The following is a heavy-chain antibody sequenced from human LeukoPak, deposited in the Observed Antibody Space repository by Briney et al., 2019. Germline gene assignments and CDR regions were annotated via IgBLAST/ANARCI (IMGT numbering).Heavy chain of an antibody. Sequence: GGSLRLSCAASGFTFSDYYMSWIRQAPGKGLEWVSYISSSGSTIYYADSVKGRFTISRDNAKNSLYLQMNSLRAEDTAVYYCASHSSGYYLNWFDPWGQGTLVTVSS. V-gene: IGHV3-11*01. CDR3: ASHSSGYYLNWFDP. D-gene: IGHD3-22*01. CDR1: GFTFSDYY. J-gene: IGHJ5*02. CDR2: ISSSGSTI.